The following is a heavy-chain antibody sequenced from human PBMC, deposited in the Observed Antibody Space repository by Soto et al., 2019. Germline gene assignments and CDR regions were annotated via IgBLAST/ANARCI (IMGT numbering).Heavy chain of an antibody. CDR2: INAGNGNT. CDR3: ASGILKGLFDI. D-gene: IGHD5-18*01. Sequence: RASVKVSCKASGYTFTSYAMHWVRQAPGQRLEWMGWINAGNGNTKYSQKFQGRVTITRDTSASTAYMELSSLRSEDAAVYYCASGILKGLFDIWGQGTMVTVSS. V-gene: IGHV1-3*01. CDR1: GYTFTSYA. J-gene: IGHJ3*02.